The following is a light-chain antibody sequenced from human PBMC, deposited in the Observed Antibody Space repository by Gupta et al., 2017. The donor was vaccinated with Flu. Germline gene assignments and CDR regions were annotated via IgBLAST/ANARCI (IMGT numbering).Light chain of an antibody. CDR1: RIYIGDDKY. CDR3: SSYTSSSTLV. V-gene: IGLV2-14*01. Sequence: RIYIGDDKYVSCYQQYPGKATKLIIYEVSYRPSRVSNRFSGSKSGNTASLTISGLQAEDEADYYCSSYTSSSTLVFGTGTTVTVL. CDR2: EVS. J-gene: IGLJ1*01.